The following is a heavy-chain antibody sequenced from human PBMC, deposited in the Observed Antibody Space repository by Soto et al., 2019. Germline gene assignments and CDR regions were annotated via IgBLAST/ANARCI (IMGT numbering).Heavy chain of an antibody. V-gene: IGHV3-48*03. D-gene: IGHD1-20*01. J-gene: IGHJ6*02. Sequence: GGSLRLSCVASGFVFKNYEMNWVRQAPGKGLEWISYISNSGNTIYVADSMRGRFTISRDNAKNSLFLQMNSLRADDTAVYYCARDIDNRDYYYGLDVWDQGTTVTVSS. CDR2: ISNSGNTI. CDR1: GFVFKNYE. CDR3: ARDIDNRDYYYGLDV.